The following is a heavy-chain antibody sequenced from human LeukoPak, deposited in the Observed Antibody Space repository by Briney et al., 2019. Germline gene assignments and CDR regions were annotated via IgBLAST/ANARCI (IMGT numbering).Heavy chain of an antibody. D-gene: IGHD6-13*01. Sequence: ASVKVSCKAYGGTFSSYAISWVRQAPGQGLEWMGGIIPIFGTANYAQKFQGRVTITADESTSTAYMELSSLRSEDTAVYYCARTAAAGHFDYWGQGTLVTVSS. CDR1: GGTFSSYA. CDR2: IIPIFGTA. V-gene: IGHV1-69*13. CDR3: ARTAAAGHFDY. J-gene: IGHJ4*02.